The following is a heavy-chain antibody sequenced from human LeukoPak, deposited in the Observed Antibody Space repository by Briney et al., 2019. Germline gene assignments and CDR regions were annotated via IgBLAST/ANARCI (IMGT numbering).Heavy chain of an antibody. CDR1: GFTFSSYA. V-gene: IGHV3-23*01. CDR3: AKFFAPSGGASGWTWTIDN. Sequence: PGGSLRLSCAASGFTFSSYAMSWVRQVPGKGLEWVSVISGSGATTYYADFAKGRFSISRDNSENTLHLQMYSLGAEDTAVYYCAKFFAPSGGASGWTWTIDNWGQGTLVIVSS. CDR2: ISGSGATT. J-gene: IGHJ4*02. D-gene: IGHD6-25*01.